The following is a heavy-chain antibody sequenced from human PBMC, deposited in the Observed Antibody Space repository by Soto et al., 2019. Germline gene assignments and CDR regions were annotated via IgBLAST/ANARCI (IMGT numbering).Heavy chain of an antibody. V-gene: IGHV1-69*06. CDR1: GGTFSSNA. CDR3: ARVVPAATILGALKT. D-gene: IGHD3-3*02. J-gene: IGHJ4*02. CDR2: IIPMFGTT. Sequence: GASVKVSCKASGGTFSSNAISWLRQAPGQGLEWMGGIIPMFGTTDYSQRFQGRVTITADTSTSTAYMELNSLRSGDTAMYYCARVVPAATILGALKTWGQGTLVTVSS.